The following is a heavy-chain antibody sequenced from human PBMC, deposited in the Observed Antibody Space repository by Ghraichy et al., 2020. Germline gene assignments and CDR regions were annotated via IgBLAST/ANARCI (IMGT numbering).Heavy chain of an antibody. Sequence: SETLSLTCTVSGGSISTYYWSWIRQPPGKGLEWIGHIYYSGSTNYNPSLKSRVTISVDTSKNQFSLKLNSVTAADTAVYYCARETFYYNSGGSWEDAFDIWGQGTMVTVSS. J-gene: IGHJ3*02. V-gene: IGHV4-59*01. D-gene: IGHD3-22*01. CDR2: IYYSGST. CDR3: ARETFYYNSGGSWEDAFDI. CDR1: GGSISTYY.